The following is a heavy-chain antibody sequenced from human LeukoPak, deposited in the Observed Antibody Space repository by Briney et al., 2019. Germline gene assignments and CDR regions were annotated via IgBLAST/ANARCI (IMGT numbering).Heavy chain of an antibody. J-gene: IGHJ4*02. CDR1: DGSFSGYY. CDR3: ARGLASGYPPIPFGY. CDR2: IIDTGST. V-gene: IGHV4-34*12. Sequence: SETLSLTCAVYDGSFSGYYWTWIRQPPGKGLEWIGEIIDTGSTKYNSSLKSRVTISVDTSKNQFSLSLDSVTAADTAVYYCARGLASGYPPIPFGYWGQGTLVTVSS. D-gene: IGHD3-3*01.